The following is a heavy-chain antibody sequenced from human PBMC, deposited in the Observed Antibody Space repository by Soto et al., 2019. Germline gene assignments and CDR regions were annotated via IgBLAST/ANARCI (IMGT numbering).Heavy chain of an antibody. J-gene: IGHJ4*02. D-gene: IGHD3-16*01. CDR3: ARALGSTDLFDY. CDR2: IYHSGST. V-gene: IGHV4-4*02. Sequence: SETLSLTCAVSGGSISSSNWWSWVRRPPGKGLEWIGEIYHSGSTNYNPSFKSRVTISVDKSKDQFSLKLSSVTAADTAVYYCARALGSTDLFDYWGQGTLVTVSS. CDR1: GGSISSSNW.